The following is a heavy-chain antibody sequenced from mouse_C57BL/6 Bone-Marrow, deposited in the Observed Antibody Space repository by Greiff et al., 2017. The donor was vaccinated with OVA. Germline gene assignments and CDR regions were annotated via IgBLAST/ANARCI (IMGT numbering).Heavy chain of an antibody. D-gene: IGHD1-1*01. CDR2: IYPGSGNT. Sequence: VQLQQSGPELVKPGASVKISCKASGYSFTSYYIHWVKQRPGQGLELLLWIYPGSGNTKYNEKFKGKATLTADTSSSTAYMQLSSLTSEDSAVYYCARRLTTVVDFDYWGQGTTLTVSS. CDR1: GYSFTSYY. J-gene: IGHJ2*01. CDR3: ARRLTTVVDFDY. V-gene: IGHV1-66*01.